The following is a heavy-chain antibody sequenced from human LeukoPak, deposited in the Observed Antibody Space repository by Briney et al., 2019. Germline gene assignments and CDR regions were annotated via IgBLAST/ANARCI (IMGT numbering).Heavy chain of an antibody. D-gene: IGHD6-19*01. Sequence: ASVKVSCKASGYTFTSYAMHWVRQAPGQRLEWMGWINAGNGNTKYSQKFQGRVTITRDTSASTAYMELSSLRSEDTAVHYCARDDRPGIAVAGPLNWFDPWGQGTLVTVSS. CDR2: INAGNGNT. CDR1: GYTFTSYA. V-gene: IGHV1-3*01. J-gene: IGHJ5*02. CDR3: ARDDRPGIAVAGPLNWFDP.